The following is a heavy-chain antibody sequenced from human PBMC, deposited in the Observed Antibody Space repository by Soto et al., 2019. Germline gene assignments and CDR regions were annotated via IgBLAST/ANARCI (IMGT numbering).Heavy chain of an antibody. CDR3: ARDLLSSGSGSQYNWFDP. V-gene: IGHV1-18*01. J-gene: IGHJ5*02. Sequence: EASVKVSCKASGYTFTSYGVSWVRQAPGQGLEWMGWISAYNGNTNYAQKLQGRVTMTTDTSTSTAYMELRSLRSDDTAVYYCARDLLSSGSGSQYNWFDPWGQGTLVTVSS. CDR1: GYTFTSYG. CDR2: ISAYNGNT. D-gene: IGHD3-10*01.